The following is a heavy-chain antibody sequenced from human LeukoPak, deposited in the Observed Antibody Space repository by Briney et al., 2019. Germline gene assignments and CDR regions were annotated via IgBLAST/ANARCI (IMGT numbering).Heavy chain of an antibody. CDR2: INFSGGTT. CDR1: GYTFTSYY. Sequence: GASVKVSCKASGYTFTSYYMHWVRQAPGQGLEWMGIINFSGGTTSFAQKFQGRVTMTRDMSTGTVYMELSSLKSEDTAVYYCATWARHDYYDSSRYPDFWGQGTLVSVSS. CDR3: ATWARHDYYDSSRYPDF. J-gene: IGHJ4*02. D-gene: IGHD3-22*01. V-gene: IGHV1-46*01.